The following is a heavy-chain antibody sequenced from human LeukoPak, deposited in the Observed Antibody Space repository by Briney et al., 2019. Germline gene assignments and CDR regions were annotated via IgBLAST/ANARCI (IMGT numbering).Heavy chain of an antibody. CDR3: ARDRPRAV. J-gene: IGHJ6*02. V-gene: IGHV3-53*01. CDR1: GFSVSSNY. CDR2: IYSGGTT. Sequence: GGSLRLSCAASGFSVSSNYMSWVRQAPGKGLEWVSVIYSGGTTYYADSVKGRFTISRDNSKNTLYLQMNSLGAEDTAVYYCARDRPRAVWGQGTTVTVSS.